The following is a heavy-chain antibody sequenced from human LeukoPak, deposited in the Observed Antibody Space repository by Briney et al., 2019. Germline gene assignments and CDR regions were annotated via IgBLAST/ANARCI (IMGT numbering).Heavy chain of an antibody. V-gene: IGHV3-11*01. CDR3: ALYNFGHFDY. D-gene: IGHD5-18*01. CDR2: ISSDGSSM. J-gene: IGHJ4*02. CDR1: GFIFSDYY. Sequence: PGGSLRLSCAASGFIFSDYYMSWVRQAPGQGLEWVSYISSDGSSMYYADSVKGRFTISRDNTKNSLYLQMNGLRAEDTAVYYCALYNFGHFDYWGQGTLVPVSS.